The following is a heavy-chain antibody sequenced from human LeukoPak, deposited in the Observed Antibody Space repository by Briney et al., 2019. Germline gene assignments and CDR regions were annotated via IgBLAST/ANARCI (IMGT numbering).Heavy chain of an antibody. CDR2: ISSSSSYT. V-gene: IGHV3-21*01. Sequence: GGSLRLSSAASGFTFSSYSMNWVRQAPGKGLEWVTSISSSSSYTYYADSVKGRFTISRDNAKNSLYLQMNSLRAEDTAVYYCASADYDFWSGYPPSPDYWGQRTLVTVSS. CDR1: GFTFSSYS. D-gene: IGHD3-3*01. CDR3: ASADYDFWSGYPPSPDY. J-gene: IGHJ4*02.